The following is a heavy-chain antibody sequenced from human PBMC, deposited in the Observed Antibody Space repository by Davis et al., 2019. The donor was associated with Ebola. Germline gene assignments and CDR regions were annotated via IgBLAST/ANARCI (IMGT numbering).Heavy chain of an antibody. Sequence: SETLSLTCSVSGGSISSGTYYWGWVRQPPGKGLEWIGAIYYNGRKYYKSSLEGRVTISLDTSKNQFSLKLRSVTAADTAVYFCARLSGLFSSSSGALYFDLWGRGTLVSVSS. CDR3: ARLSGLFSSSSGALYFDL. D-gene: IGHD6-6*01. CDR2: IYYNGRK. J-gene: IGHJ2*01. V-gene: IGHV4-39*07. CDR1: GGSISSGTYY.